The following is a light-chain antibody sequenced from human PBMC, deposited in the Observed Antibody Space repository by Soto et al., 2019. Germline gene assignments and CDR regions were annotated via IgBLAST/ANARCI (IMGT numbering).Light chain of an antibody. J-gene: IGLJ2*01. V-gene: IGLV2-8*01. CDR2: DVS. Sequence: QSALTQPPSASGSPGQSVTISCTGTSSDVGGYNYVSWYQQHPGNAPKLMIYDVSKRPSGVPDRFSGSKSGNTASLTVSGLQAEDEADYYSSSYAGSNNVVFGGGTQLTVL. CDR1: SSDVGGYNY. CDR3: SSYAGSNNVV.